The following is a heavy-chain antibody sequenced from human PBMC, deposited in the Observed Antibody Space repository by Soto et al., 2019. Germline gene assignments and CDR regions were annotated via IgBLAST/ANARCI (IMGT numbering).Heavy chain of an antibody. Sequence: TLSLTCAVCGGTISSGGYSWSWIRQPPGKGLEWIGYIYHSGSTYYNPSLKSRVTISVDRSKNQFSLKLSSVTAADTAVYYCARVPDRWGQGTLVTV. CDR1: GGTISSGGYS. CDR3: ARVPDR. J-gene: IGHJ5*02. D-gene: IGHD2-2*01. CDR2: IYHSGST. V-gene: IGHV4-30-2*01.